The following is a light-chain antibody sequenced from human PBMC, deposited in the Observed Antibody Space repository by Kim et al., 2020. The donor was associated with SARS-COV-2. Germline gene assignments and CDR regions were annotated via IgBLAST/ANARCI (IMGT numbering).Light chain of an antibody. CDR3: AAWDDGLSGWV. CDR1: SSNIGCNY. V-gene: IGLV1-47*01. Sequence: ELTQPPSASGTPGQRVTISCSGSSSNIGCNYVYWYQQLPGTAHKLLLYSNNQRPSGVPDRFSGSKSGTSASLAISRRRTEAEDDYYFAAWDDGLSGWVFGGGTQLTVL. CDR2: SNN. J-gene: IGLJ3*02.